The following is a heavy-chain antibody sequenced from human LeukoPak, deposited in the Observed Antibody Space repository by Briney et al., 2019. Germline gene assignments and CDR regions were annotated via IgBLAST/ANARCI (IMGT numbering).Heavy chain of an antibody. CDR1: GASTSAYY. Sequence: PSETLSLACTVSGASTSAYYWSWLRQPPGKGLEWLGYPYSGGNANYNPSLKTRVTISIDTSENQFSLRLTSVTAADTAVYFCAHSKRGGGYYINAFAVWGQGTLVTIS. CDR2: PYSGGNA. D-gene: IGHD1-26*01. CDR3: AHSKRGGGYYINAFAV. J-gene: IGHJ3*01. V-gene: IGHV4-59*01.